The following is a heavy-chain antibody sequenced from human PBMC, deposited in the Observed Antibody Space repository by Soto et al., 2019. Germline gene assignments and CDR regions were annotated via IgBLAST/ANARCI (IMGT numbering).Heavy chain of an antibody. CDR1: GYTFTSYA. V-gene: IGHV1-3*01. J-gene: IGHJ4*02. Sequence: GASVKVSCKASGYTFTSYAMHWVRQAPGQGLEWMGWINAGNGNTKYSQKFQGRVTIARDTSASTAYMELSSLRSEDTAVYYCARDYDFWSGYWSYWGQGTLVTVSS. CDR3: ARDYDFWSGYWSY. CDR2: INAGNGNT. D-gene: IGHD3-3*01.